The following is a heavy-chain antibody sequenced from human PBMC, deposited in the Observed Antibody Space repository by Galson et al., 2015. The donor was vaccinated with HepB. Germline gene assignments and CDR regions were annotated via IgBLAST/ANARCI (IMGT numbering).Heavy chain of an antibody. CDR2: ISYDGSNK. CDR3: ARDRAPPGQWLVQYYFDY. CDR1: GFTFSSYA. J-gene: IGHJ4*02. D-gene: IGHD6-19*01. Sequence: SLRLSCAASGFTFSSYAMHWVRQAPGKGLGWVAVISYDGSNKYYADSVKGRFTISRDNSKNTLYLQMNSLRAEDTAVYYCARDRAPPGQWLVQYYFDYWGQGTLVTVSS. V-gene: IGHV3-30*04.